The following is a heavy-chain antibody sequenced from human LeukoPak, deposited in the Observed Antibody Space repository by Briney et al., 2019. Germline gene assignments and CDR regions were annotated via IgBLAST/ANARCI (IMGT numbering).Heavy chain of an antibody. CDR2: ISSSSSTI. V-gene: IGHV3-48*01. J-gene: IGHJ6*02. Sequence: GGSLRLSCAASGFTFSSYSMNWVRQAPGKGLEWVAYISSSSSTIYYADSVKGRFTISRDNSKNTLYLQMNSLRAEDTAVYYCAKDKGPPAYYYGMDVWGQGTTVTVSS. CDR3: AKDKGPPAYYYGMDV. CDR1: GFTFSSYS.